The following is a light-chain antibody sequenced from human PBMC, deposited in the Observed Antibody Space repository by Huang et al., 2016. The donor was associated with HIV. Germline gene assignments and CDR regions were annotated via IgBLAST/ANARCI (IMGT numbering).Light chain of an antibody. J-gene: IGKJ3*01. CDR2: AAS. CDR1: QDINNF. CDR3: QQYDIHPLT. V-gene: IGKV1-8*01. Sequence: IRMTQSPSSLSASTGDSVTITSRANQDINNFLAWYQQRPVSVPKLLIYAASTLQSRVPSWCSGYGSGTDFTLTIGGFQSEDVATYYCQQYDIHPLTFGPGTRVDIK.